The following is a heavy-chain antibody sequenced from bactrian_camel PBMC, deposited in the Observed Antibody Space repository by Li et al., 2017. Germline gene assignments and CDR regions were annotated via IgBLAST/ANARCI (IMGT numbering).Heavy chain of an antibody. CDR2: IDSDGST. CDR3: AASTSSCRPSDFGY. Sequence: QLVESGGGSVQAGGSLRLSCAASGYTYSSYCMGWFRQAPGKEREGVAAIDSDGSTSYADSVKGRSTISQNSARNTVYLQMNSLQPEDTAMYYCAASTSSCRPSDFGYWGQGTQVTVS. D-gene: IGHD6*01. CDR1: GYTYSSYC. V-gene: IGHV3S53*01. J-gene: IGHJ6*01.